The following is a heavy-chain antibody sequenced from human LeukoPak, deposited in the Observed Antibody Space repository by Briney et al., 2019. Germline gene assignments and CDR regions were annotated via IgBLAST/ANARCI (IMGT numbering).Heavy chain of an antibody. D-gene: IGHD4-17*01. CDR1: GLTFSNYA. Sequence: PGGSLRLSCAASGLTFSNYAMTWVRQAPGKGLEWISSITGRGGTSYTDSVKGRFTVYRDNSKNTLYLQMNSPRVGDTALYYCAKDPNGDYVGAFDSWGQGTMVTVSS. CDR3: AKDPNGDYVGAFDS. V-gene: IGHV3-23*01. J-gene: IGHJ3*01. CDR2: ITGRGGT.